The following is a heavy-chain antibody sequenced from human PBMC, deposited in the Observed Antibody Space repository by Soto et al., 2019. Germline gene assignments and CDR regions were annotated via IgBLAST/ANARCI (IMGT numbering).Heavy chain of an antibody. J-gene: IGHJ4*02. V-gene: IGHV1-2*02. Sequence: ASVKVSCKASGYTFTGHYIHWVRQAPEQGPEWMGEIGPESGATRYAQRFQGRVTMTRDMSITTVYMELNNLSPDDTAVYYCGRGRSGQRVVFYWGQGTPVTVSS. CDR3: GRGRSGQRVVFY. CDR1: GYTFTGHY. D-gene: IGHD1-26*01. CDR2: IGPESGAT.